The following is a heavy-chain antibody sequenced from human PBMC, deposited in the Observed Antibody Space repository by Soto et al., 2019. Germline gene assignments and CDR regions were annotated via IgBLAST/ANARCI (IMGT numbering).Heavy chain of an antibody. D-gene: IGHD6-6*01. CDR1: GGSISSYY. Sequence: SETLSLTCTVSGGSISSYYWSWIRQPPGKGLEWIGYIYYSGSTNYNPSLKSRVTISVDTSKNQFSLKLSSVTAADTAVYYCAGFSKLRGFDYWGQGTLVTVSS. CDR3: AGFSKLRGFDY. CDR2: IYYSGST. J-gene: IGHJ4*02. V-gene: IGHV4-59*01.